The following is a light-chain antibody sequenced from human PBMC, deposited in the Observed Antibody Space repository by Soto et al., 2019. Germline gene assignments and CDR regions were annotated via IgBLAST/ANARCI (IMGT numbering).Light chain of an antibody. CDR2: GMS. CDR1: STISRTY. CDR3: QQDATSSPRT. J-gene: IGKJ1*01. Sequence: TVYLSTGERATRSCRYISTISRTYLTWYQQRPGQAPRLLMYGMSRRATGIPDRFSGSGSGRDVSPFIISRYPDEFAVFYCQQDATSSPRTFGQGTKVDIK. V-gene: IGKV3-20*01.